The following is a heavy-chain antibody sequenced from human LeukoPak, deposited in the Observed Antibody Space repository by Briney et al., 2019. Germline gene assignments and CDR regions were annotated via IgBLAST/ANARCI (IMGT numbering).Heavy chain of an antibody. CDR1: GFSFSSYT. V-gene: IGHV3-30-3*01. J-gene: IGHJ4*02. CDR2: ISYDGNNK. CDR3: AKDRWVPAALD. Sequence: GGSLRLSCAASGFSFSSYTLHWVRQAPGKGLEWVALISYDGNNKYYTDSVKGRFTISRDSSKNTLYLQMNSLTAEDTAVYYCAKDRWVPAALDWGQGTLVTVSS. D-gene: IGHD2-2*01.